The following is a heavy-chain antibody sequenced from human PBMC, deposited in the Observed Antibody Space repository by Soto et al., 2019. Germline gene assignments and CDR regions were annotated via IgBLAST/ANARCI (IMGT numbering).Heavy chain of an antibody. J-gene: IGHJ4*02. D-gene: IGHD4-17*01. V-gene: IGHV4-31*03. Sequence: QVQLQESGPGLVKPSQTLSLTCTVSGVSISSGSYYWSWIRQHAGKGLEWIGYIYSIGSTYYNPSIRSRVSISIDTSKNQFFLNLTSVTAADTAVYYCARGGGDYGGINWGQGTLVTVS. CDR1: GVSISSGSYY. CDR3: ARGGGDYGGIN. CDR2: IYSIGST.